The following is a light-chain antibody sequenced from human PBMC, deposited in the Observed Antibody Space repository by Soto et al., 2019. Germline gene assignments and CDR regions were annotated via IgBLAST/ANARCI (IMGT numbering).Light chain of an antibody. Sequence: QSALTQPASVSGSPGQSITISCTGTSSDVGGYNYVSWYQQHPGKAPKLMIYDVNNRPSGVSNRFSGSKSGNTASLTISGLQAEDEADYYCSSYTTSSSYVFGTETKVTVL. J-gene: IGLJ1*01. CDR2: DVN. V-gene: IGLV2-14*01. CDR3: SSYTTSSSYV. CDR1: SSDVGGYNY.